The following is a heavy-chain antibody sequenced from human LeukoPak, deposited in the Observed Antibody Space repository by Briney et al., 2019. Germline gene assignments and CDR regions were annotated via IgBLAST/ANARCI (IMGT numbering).Heavy chain of an antibody. CDR1: GGSFSGYY. D-gene: IGHD3-10*01. CDR3: ARDFGRYFFDY. Sequence: SETLSLTCAVYGGSFSGYYWSWIRQPPGKGLEWIGEINHSGSTNYNPSLKSRVTISVDTSKNQFSLKLSSVTAADTAVYYCARDFGRYFFDYWGQGTLVTVSS. CDR2: INHSGST. J-gene: IGHJ4*02. V-gene: IGHV4-34*01.